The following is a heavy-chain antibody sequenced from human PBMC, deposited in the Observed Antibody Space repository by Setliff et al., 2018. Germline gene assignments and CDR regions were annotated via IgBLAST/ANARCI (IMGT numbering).Heavy chain of an antibody. CDR1: GYTFTSHY. CDR2: INPSGGAT. D-gene: IGHD4-17*01. J-gene: IGHJ1*01. CDR3: ARTLDYPNEYFQD. Sequence: ASVKVSCKASGYTFTSHYMHWVRQAPGQGLEWMGIINPSGGATTYAQKFQGRVTMTSDTSTITVYMELSSLRSEDTAIYYCARTLDYPNEYFQDWGQGTLVTVSS. V-gene: IGHV1-46*01.